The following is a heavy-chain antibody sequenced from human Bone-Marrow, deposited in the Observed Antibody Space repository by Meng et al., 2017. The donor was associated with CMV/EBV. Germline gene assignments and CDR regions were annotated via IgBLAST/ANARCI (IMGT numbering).Heavy chain of an antibody. D-gene: IGHD2-2*03. CDR1: GFTFGDYA. V-gene: IGHV3-49*04. J-gene: IGHJ4*02. CDR2: IRSKAYGGTT. CDR3: TRDSLGLGMYYFDY. Sequence: GESLKISCTASGFTFGDYAMSWVRQAPGKGLEWVGFIRSKAYGGTTEYAASVKGRFTISRDDSKSIAYLQMNSLKTEDTAVYYCTRDSLGLGMYYFDYWGQGTRVTVSS.